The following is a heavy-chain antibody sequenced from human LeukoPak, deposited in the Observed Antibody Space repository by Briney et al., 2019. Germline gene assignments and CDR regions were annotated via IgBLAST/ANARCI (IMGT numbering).Heavy chain of an antibody. CDR1: GGSFSGYY. CDR2: INHSGST. Sequence: SETLSLTCAVYGGSFSGYYWSWIRQPPGKGLEWIGEINHSGSTNYNPSLKSRVTISVDTSKNHFSLKLSSVTAADTAVYYCARKKRRVGARGEDAFDIWGEGKMVTVSS. V-gene: IGHV4-34*01. J-gene: IGHJ3*02. CDR3: ARKKRRVGARGEDAFDI. D-gene: IGHD1-26*01.